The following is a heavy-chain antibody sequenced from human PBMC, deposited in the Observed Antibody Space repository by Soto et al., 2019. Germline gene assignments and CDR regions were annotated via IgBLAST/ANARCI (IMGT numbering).Heavy chain of an antibody. Sequence: QVQLQQWGAGLLKPSETLSLTCAVYGGSFSGYYWSWIRQPPGKGLEWIGQINHSGSTINNPSLKSRVTISVDTSKNQFPLKLSAVTAADTAVYYCARAPIAVAGKVFDYWGQGTLVTVSS. CDR1: GGSFSGYY. CDR2: INHSGST. D-gene: IGHD6-19*01. J-gene: IGHJ4*02. CDR3: ARAPIAVAGKVFDY. V-gene: IGHV4-34*01.